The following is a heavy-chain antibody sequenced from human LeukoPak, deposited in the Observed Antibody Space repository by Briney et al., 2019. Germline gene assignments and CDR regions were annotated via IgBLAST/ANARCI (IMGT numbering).Heavy chain of an antibody. Sequence: WGSLRLSCAASGFTFSDYYMSWIRQAPGKGLEWVSYISSSGSTIYYADSVKGRFTISRDNAKNSLYLQMNSLRAEDTAVYYCAKTQNYYYYYYMDVWGKGTTVTVSS. CDR3: AKTQNYYYYYYMDV. CDR2: ISSSGSTI. V-gene: IGHV3-11*01. J-gene: IGHJ6*03. CDR1: GFTFSDYY.